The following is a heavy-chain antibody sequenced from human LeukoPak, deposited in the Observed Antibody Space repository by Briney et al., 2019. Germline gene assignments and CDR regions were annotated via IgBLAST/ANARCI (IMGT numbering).Heavy chain of an antibody. J-gene: IGHJ4*02. Sequence: GGSLRLSCAASGLTFSNYAMMWLRQAPGKGLEWVSAITGSGDWALYADSVKGRFTISRDNSKNTLYLQMSSLRAEDTAVYYCAKEGRGDYFDYWGQGTLVTVSS. CDR3: AKEGRGDYFDY. V-gene: IGHV3-23*01. D-gene: IGHD5-24*01. CDR2: ITGSGDWA. CDR1: GLTFSNYA.